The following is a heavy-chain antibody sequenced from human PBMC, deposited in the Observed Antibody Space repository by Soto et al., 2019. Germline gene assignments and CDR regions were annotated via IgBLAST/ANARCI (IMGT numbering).Heavy chain of an antibody. V-gene: IGHV3-33*01. Sequence: QAQLVESGGGVVQPGRSLRLTCAGSGFTFSTYGMQWVRQAPGKGLEWVSVIWYDGSYKFYADSVKGRFTISRDNSKNALYLQMNSLRAEDTAVYYCARARYYDSSGYYSAFDYWGQGTLVTVSS. J-gene: IGHJ4*02. D-gene: IGHD3-22*01. CDR2: IWYDGSYK. CDR3: ARARYYDSSGYYSAFDY. CDR1: GFTFSTYG.